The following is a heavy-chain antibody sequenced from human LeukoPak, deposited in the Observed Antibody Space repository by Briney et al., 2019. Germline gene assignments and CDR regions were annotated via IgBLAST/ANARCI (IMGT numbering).Heavy chain of an antibody. J-gene: IGHJ4*02. CDR3: ARAEWGSGSYYSVY. Sequence: GASVRVSCKASGYTFTDYYIHWVRQAPGQGLEWMGWINPSSGGTNYAQKFQGRVTMTRDTSISTAYMDLSRLRYDDTAVYYCARAEWGSGSYYSVYWGQGTLVTVSS. D-gene: IGHD3-10*01. CDR2: INPSSGGT. V-gene: IGHV1-2*02. CDR1: GYTFTDYY.